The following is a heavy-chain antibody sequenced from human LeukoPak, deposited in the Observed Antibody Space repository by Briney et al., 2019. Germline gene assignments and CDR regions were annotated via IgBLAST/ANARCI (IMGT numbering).Heavy chain of an antibody. J-gene: IGHJ4*02. CDR2: IYYTGST. CDR3: ARAGDYVWGSYRSSPDFDY. CDR1: GGSITSSSYY. V-gene: IGHV4-39*07. D-gene: IGHD3-16*02. Sequence: PSETLSLTCTVSGGSITSSSYYWGWIRQPPGKGPEWIASIYYTGSTYYNPSLKSRVTISVDTSKNQFSLKLSSVTAADTAVYYCARAGDYVWGSYRSSPDFDYWGQGTLVTVSS.